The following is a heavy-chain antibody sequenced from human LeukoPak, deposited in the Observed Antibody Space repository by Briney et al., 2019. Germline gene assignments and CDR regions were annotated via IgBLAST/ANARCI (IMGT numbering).Heavy chain of an antibody. Sequence: ASVKVSCKASGYTFTSYGISWVRQAPGQGLEWMGWISAYNGNTNYAQKLQGRVTMTTDTSTSTAYMELRSLRSDDTAVYYCARDTNSGDFWSGYFVYWGQGTLVTVSS. CDR3: ARDTNSGDFWSGYFVY. V-gene: IGHV1-18*04. CDR1: GYTFTSYG. D-gene: IGHD3-3*01. J-gene: IGHJ4*02. CDR2: ISAYNGNT.